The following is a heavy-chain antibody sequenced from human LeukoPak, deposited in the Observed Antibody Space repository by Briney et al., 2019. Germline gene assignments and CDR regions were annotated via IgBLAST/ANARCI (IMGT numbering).Heavy chain of an antibody. J-gene: IGHJ6*02. V-gene: IGHV3-30*04. CDR2: ISYDGSNK. D-gene: IGHD3-10*01. CDR1: GFTFSSYA. CDR3: ALLWFGESLYYGMDV. Sequence: PGRSLRLSCAASGFTFSSYAMHWVRKAPGKGLEWVAVISYDGSNKYYADSVKGRFTISRDNSKNTLYLQMNSLRAEDTAVYYCALLWFGESLYYGMDVWGQGTTVTVSS.